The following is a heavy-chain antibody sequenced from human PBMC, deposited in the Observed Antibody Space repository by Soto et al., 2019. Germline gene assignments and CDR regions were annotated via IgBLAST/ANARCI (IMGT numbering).Heavy chain of an antibody. V-gene: IGHV3-23*01. Sequence: EVQLLESGGGLVQPGGSLRLSCAVSGFTFNNYARNWVRQAPGKWLEWVSSISYSGGRTYYADSVKGRFTISRDNSKNTLYLQMNSLRAEDTAIYYCAKDALGDYFYYGMDVWGQGTTVTVSS. CDR1: GFTFNNYA. CDR2: ISYSGGRT. CDR3: AKDALGDYFYYGMDV. J-gene: IGHJ6*02.